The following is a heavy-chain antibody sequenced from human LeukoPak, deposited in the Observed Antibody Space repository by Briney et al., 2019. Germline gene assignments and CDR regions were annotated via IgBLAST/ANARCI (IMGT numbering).Heavy chain of an antibody. Sequence: ASVKVSCKASGYTFTGYYMHWVRQAPGQGLAWMGWINPNSGGTNYAQKFQGRVTMTRDTSISTAYMELSRLRSDDTAVYYCARDLLRLGDPNWFDPWGQGTLVTVSS. CDR2: INPNSGGT. CDR1: GYTFTGYY. V-gene: IGHV1-2*02. D-gene: IGHD3-16*01. J-gene: IGHJ5*02. CDR3: ARDLLRLGDPNWFDP.